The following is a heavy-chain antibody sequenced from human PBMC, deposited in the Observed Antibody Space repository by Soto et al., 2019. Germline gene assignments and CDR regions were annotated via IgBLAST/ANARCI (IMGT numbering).Heavy chain of an antibody. D-gene: IGHD3-10*01. Sequence: QVQLVQSGAEVKKPGASVKVSCKASGYTFTSYDINWVRQATGQGLEWMGWMNPNSGNTGYAQKFQGRVTMTRNTXIXTXXMEVRSLGSEDTAVYYCAILLWFGESPPYYYGMDVWGQGTTVTVSS. V-gene: IGHV1-8*01. CDR2: MNPNSGNT. CDR1: GYTFTSYD. CDR3: AILLWFGESPPYYYGMDV. J-gene: IGHJ6*02.